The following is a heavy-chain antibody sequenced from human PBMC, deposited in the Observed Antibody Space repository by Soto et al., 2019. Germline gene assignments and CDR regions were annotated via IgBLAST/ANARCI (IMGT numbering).Heavy chain of an antibody. CDR3: ARLPIPTGYYAFDY. V-gene: IGHV1-69*13. CDR1: GGTFSSYA. Sequence: ASVKVSCKASGGTFSSYAISWVRQAPGQGLEWMGGIIPIFGTANYAQKFQGRVTITADESTSTAYMELGSLRSEDTAVYYCARLPIPTGYYAFDYWGQGTLVTVSS. CDR2: IIPIFGTA. D-gene: IGHD3-9*01. J-gene: IGHJ4*02.